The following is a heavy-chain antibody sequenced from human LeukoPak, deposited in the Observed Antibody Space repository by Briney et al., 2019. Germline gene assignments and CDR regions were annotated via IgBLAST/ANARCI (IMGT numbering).Heavy chain of an antibody. V-gene: IGHV3-30*03. J-gene: IGHJ3*01. Sequence: GGSLRLSCAASGLTFSSFGIHGVRKAPGKGLEWVAVMSYDGSKKYYADSVKGRFTISRDNSKNTLYLQMNSLRAEDTAVYYCARGRGGRNGAFDVWGQGTMVTVSS. CDR1: GLTFSSFG. CDR3: ARGRGGRNGAFDV. CDR2: MSYDGSKK. D-gene: IGHD4-23*01.